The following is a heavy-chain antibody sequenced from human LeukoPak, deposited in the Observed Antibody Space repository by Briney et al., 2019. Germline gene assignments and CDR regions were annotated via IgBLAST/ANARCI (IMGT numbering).Heavy chain of an antibody. CDR3: ARGIAARHYYYYYYYMDV. V-gene: IGHV4-39*07. Sequence: PSETLSLTCTVSGGSISSSSYYWGWIRQPPGKGLEWIGSIYYSGSTYYNPSLKSRVTISVDTSKNQFSLKLSSVTAADTAVYYCARGIAARHYYYYYYYMDVWGKGTTVTVSS. CDR2: IYYSGST. J-gene: IGHJ6*03. CDR1: GGSISSSSYY. D-gene: IGHD6-6*01.